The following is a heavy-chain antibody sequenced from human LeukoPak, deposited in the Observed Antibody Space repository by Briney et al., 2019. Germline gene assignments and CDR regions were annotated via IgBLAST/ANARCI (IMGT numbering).Heavy chain of an antibody. Sequence: GGSLRLSCAASGFTFSNYWMHWVRQAPGKGLVWVSRINNDGSTTDYADSVKGRFTISRDNAKNTLYLQTNSLRAEDTAVYYCARLPGSNYYYMDVWGKGTTVTGSS. J-gene: IGHJ6*03. D-gene: IGHD3-10*01. CDR3: ARLPGSNYYYMDV. V-gene: IGHV3-74*01. CDR1: GFTFSNYW. CDR2: INNDGSTT.